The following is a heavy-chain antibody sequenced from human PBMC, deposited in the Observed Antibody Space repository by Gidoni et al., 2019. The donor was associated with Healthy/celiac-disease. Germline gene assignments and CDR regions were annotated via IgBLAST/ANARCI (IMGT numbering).Heavy chain of an antibody. D-gene: IGHD6-13*01. J-gene: IGHJ2*01. Sequence: QVQLVQSGAEVKKPGASVKVSCKASGYTFTGYYMHWVRQAPGQGLEWMGWINPNSGGTNYAQKFQGRVTMTRDTSISTAYMELSRLRSDDTAVYYCARDHSSSWYGGYFDLWGRGTLVTVSS. CDR3: ARDHSSSWYGGYFDL. CDR2: INPNSGGT. CDR1: GYTFTGYY. V-gene: IGHV1-2*02.